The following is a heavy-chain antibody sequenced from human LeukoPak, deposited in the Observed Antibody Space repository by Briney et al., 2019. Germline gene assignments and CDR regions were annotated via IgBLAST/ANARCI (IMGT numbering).Heavy chain of an antibody. J-gene: IGHJ4*02. CDR2: SGDNT. D-gene: IGHD4-11*01. Sequence: HAGGSLRLSCAASGFTFSSYAMSWVRQAPGKGLEWVSSSGDNTRYADSVKGRFTISRDNSKNTLYLQMNSLRAEDTALYYCARDRMTYTYWGQGTLVIVSS. CDR1: GFTFSSYA. V-gene: IGHV3-23*01. CDR3: ARDRMTYTY.